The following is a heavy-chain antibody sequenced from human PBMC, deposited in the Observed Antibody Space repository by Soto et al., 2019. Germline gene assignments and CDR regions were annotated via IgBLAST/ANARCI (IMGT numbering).Heavy chain of an antibody. Sequence: QVQLVESGGGVVQPGRSLRLSCAASGFTFSSYGMHWVRQAPGKGLEWVAVIWYDGSNKYYADSVKGRFTLSRDSSKNTLYLQMNSLRADDTAVYYCARVQVLQFLEWFPDYWGQGTLVIVSS. CDR3: ARVQVLQFLEWFPDY. D-gene: IGHD3-3*01. CDR1: GFTFSSYG. CDR2: IWYDGSNK. V-gene: IGHV3-33*01. J-gene: IGHJ4*02.